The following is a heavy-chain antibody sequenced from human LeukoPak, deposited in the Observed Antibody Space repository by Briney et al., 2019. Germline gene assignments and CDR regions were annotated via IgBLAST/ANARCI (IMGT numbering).Heavy chain of an antibody. D-gene: IGHD1-26*01. CDR2: MSSDGSIK. CDR1: GFTFISYD. J-gene: IGHJ4*02. V-gene: IGHV3-30-3*01. Sequence: GGSLRLSCAASGFTFISYDIHCVSQAPGKVLQWVAVMSSDGSIKIYTDSVKGRFTISRDNSKNTLYLEMNSLRVDDTAVYYCARDLVSGAPDYFDSWGQGTLVTVSS. CDR3: ARDLVSGAPDYFDS.